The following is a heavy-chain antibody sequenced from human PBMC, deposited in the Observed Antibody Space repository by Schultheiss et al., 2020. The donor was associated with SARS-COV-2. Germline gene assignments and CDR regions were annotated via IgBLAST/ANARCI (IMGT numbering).Heavy chain of an antibody. J-gene: IGHJ4*02. V-gene: IGHV4-59*05. D-gene: IGHD3-3*01. CDR2: IYYSGST. CDR1: GGSISSYY. CDR3: ARAGSFTIFGVVYSHNRGYYFDY. Sequence: SETLSLTCTVSGGSISSYYWSWIRQPAGKGLEWIGSIYYSGSTYYNPSLKSRVTISVDTSKNQFSLKLSSVTAADTAVYYCARAGSFTIFGVVYSHNRGYYFDYWGQGTLVTVSS.